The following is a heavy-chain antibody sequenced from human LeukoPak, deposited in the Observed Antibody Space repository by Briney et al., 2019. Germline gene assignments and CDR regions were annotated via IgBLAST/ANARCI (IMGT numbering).Heavy chain of an antibody. Sequence: QPGRSLRLSCAASGFTFSSYGMHWVRQAPGKGLEWVAVISYDGSNKYYADSVKGRFTIPRDNSKNTLYLQMNSLRAEDTAVYYCAKDGSGSPVDYWGQGTLVTVSS. D-gene: IGHD3-10*01. CDR1: GFTFSSYG. J-gene: IGHJ4*02. CDR3: AKDGSGSPVDY. V-gene: IGHV3-30*18. CDR2: ISYDGSNK.